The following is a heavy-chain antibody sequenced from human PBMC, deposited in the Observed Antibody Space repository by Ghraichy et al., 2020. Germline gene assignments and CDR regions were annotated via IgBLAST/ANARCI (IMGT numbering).Heavy chain of an antibody. J-gene: IGHJ4*02. CDR3: ARAVRMFDWSTTYYFDL. Sequence: GGSLRLSCAVSGFTYSSYEMSWVRQAPGTGLEWVSVIGTDGGRIYNADSVKGRFTISRDNSKNTLYLQMSSLRAEDTAVYYCARAVRMFDWSTTYYFDLWGQGTLVTVSS. V-gene: IGHV3-23*01. D-gene: IGHD3-9*01. CDR1: GFTYSSYE. CDR2: IGTDGGRI.